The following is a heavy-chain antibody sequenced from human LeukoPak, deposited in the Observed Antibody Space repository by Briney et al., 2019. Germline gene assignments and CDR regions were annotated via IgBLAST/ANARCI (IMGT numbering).Heavy chain of an antibody. CDR2: IKQDGSEK. Sequence: GGSLRLSCAASGFTFSSYWMSWVRQAPGKGLEWVANIKQDGSEKYYVDSVKGRFTISRDNSKNSLYLQMNSLRAEDTALYYCAKDSVAVTGTGNIDYWGQGTLVTVSS. J-gene: IGHJ4*02. D-gene: IGHD6-19*01. V-gene: IGHV3-7*03. CDR3: AKDSVAVTGTGNIDY. CDR1: GFTFSSYW.